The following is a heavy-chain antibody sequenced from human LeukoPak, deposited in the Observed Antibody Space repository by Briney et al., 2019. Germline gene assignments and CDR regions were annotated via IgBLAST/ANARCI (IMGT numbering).Heavy chain of an antibody. J-gene: IGHJ4*02. D-gene: IGHD3-22*01. CDR3: AKFDSSGYPRAPLGY. CDR1: GFTFGSYA. CDR2: ISGSGGST. Sequence: GGSLTLSCAASGFTFGSYAMSWVRQAPGKGLEWVSAISGSGGSTSYADSVKGRFTISRDNSKNTLYLQMNSLRAEDTAVYYCAKFDSSGYPRAPLGYWGQGTLVTVSS. V-gene: IGHV3-23*01.